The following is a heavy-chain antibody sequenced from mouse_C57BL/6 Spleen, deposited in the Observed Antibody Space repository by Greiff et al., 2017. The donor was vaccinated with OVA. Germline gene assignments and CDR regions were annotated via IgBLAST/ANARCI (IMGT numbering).Heavy chain of an antibody. J-gene: IGHJ2*01. D-gene: IGHD2-1*01. CDR3: AIYGNYAFFDY. V-gene: IGHV3-6*01. CDR2: ISYDGSN. Sequence: EVKLQESGPGLVKPSQSLSLTCSVTGYSITSGYYWNWIRQFPGNKLEWMGYISYDGSNNYNPSLKNRISITRDTSKNQFFLKLNSVTTEDTATYYCAIYGNYAFFDYWGQGTTLTVPS. CDR1: GYSITSGYY.